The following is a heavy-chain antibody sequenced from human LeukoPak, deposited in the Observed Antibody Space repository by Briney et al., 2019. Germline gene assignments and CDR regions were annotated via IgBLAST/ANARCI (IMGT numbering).Heavy chain of an antibody. V-gene: IGHV4-34*01. Sequence: SSETLSLTCAVYGGSFSGYYWSWIRQPPGKGLEWIGEINHSGSTNYNPSLKSRVTISVDTSKNQFSLKLSSVTAADTAVYYCARRPIGGPSFFRLSWFDPWGQGTLVTVSS. CDR1: GGSFSGYY. CDR2: INHSGST. D-gene: IGHD3-10*01. J-gene: IGHJ5*02. CDR3: ARRPIGGPSFFRLSWFDP.